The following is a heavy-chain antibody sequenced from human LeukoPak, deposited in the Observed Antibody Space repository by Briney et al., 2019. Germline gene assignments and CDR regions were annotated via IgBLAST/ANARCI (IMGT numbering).Heavy chain of an antibody. CDR3: ASPPRGYSFYFDY. CDR2: IYYSGST. Sequence: PSETLSLTCTVSGGSISSYYWSWIRQPPGKGLEWIGYIYYSGSTNYNPSLKSRVTISVDTSKNQFSLKLSSVTAADTAVYYCASPPRGYSFYFDYWGQGTLVTVSS. V-gene: IGHV4-59*01. D-gene: IGHD5-18*01. CDR1: GGSISSYY. J-gene: IGHJ4*02.